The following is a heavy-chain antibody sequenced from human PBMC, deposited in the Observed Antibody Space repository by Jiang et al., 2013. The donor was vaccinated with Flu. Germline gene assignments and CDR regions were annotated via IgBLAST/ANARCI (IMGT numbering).Heavy chain of an antibody. CDR2: IDPTDSYT. J-gene: IGHJ4*02. D-gene: IGHD3-10*01. Sequence: GAEVKKPGESLRISCKGSGYSFTTYWITWVRQMPGKGLEWMGRIDPTDSYTSFSPSFQGQVSTSADKSISTAYLQWSSLKASDTAMYYCARHKYRGSHFDYWGQGTLVTVSS. CDR3: ARHKYRGSHFDY. CDR1: GYSFTTYW. V-gene: IGHV5-10-1*04.